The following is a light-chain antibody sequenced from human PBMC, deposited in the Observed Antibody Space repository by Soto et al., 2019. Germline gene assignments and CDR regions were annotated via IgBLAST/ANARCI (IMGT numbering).Light chain of an antibody. CDR3: QQYYSTPVT. Sequence: DIVMTQSPDSLAVSLGERATINCKSSQSILFSSNNKNYLTWYQQKPGQPPKPLIYWASTRDSGVPVRFSGSGSWTDLTLTTSSLQAEDVAVYYCQQYYSTPVTFGGGTKVEIK. CDR1: QSILFSSNNKNY. CDR2: WAS. V-gene: IGKV4-1*01. J-gene: IGKJ4*01.